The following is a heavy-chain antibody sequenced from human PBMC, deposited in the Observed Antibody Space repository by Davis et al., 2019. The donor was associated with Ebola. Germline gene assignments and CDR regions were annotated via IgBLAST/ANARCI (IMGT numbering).Heavy chain of an antibody. D-gene: IGHD3-9*01. V-gene: IGHV3-9*01. J-gene: IGHJ6*02. CDR1: GFTFRDYA. CDR3: AKDRLYDVLTEGMDV. CDR2: INWNSGSI. Sequence: SLKISCAASGFTFRDYAMHWVRQGPGKGLEWVSGINWNSGSIGYADSVKGRFTISRDNAKNSLYLQMNSLSVDDTALYYCAKDRLYDVLTEGMDVWGQGTTVTVSS.